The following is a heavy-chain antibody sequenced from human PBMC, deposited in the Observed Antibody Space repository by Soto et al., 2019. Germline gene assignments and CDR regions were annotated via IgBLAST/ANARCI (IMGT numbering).Heavy chain of an antibody. V-gene: IGHV3-23*01. CDR3: AKHSSAPGLFDH. D-gene: IGHD6-13*01. CDR1: GFTFNSYV. J-gene: IGHJ4*02. Sequence: PGGSLRLSCAASGFTFNSYVISWVRQAPGKGLEWVSGISGSGGSTYYADSVKGRFTISRDTSKNTLHLQINSLRADATALYYCAKHSSAPGLFDHWGQGSLVTVSS. CDR2: ISGSGGST.